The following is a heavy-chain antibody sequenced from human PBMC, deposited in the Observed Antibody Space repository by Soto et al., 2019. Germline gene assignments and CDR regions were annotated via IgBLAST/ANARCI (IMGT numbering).Heavy chain of an antibody. Sequence: GGSLRLSCAASGCTFRSYNMNWVRQYPGKGLEWVSYISSSGSIIYYADSVKGRFTVSRDEAKNSLYLQMNSLRVEDTAVYYCARHAGIALTGNYYGMDVWGQGTTVTVSS. CDR2: ISSSGSII. J-gene: IGHJ6*02. D-gene: IGHD6-13*01. V-gene: IGHV3-48*01. CDR1: GCTFRSYN. CDR3: ARHAGIALTGNYYGMDV.